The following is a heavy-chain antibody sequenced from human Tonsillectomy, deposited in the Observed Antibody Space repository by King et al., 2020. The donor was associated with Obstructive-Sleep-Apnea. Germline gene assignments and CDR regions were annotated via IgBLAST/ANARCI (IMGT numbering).Heavy chain of an antibody. CDR3: AADLNILTHLGPFHP. Sequence: QLVQSGPEVKKPGTSVKVSCKASGFTFPSSAMQWVRQARGQRLEWIGWIVLGSGNTNYAQKFHERVTLTRDISTRTAYMELRSLRFEDTAVYYCAADLNILTHLGPFHPWAQGTLVSVSS. D-gene: IGHD3-9*01. V-gene: IGHV1-58*02. CDR1: GFTFPSSA. CDR2: IVLGSGNT. J-gene: IGHJ5*02.